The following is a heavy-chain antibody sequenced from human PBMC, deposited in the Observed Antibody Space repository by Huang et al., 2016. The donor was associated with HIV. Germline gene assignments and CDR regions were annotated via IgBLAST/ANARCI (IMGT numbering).Heavy chain of an antibody. CDR2: INPSVGST. Sequence: QVQLVQSGAEVKKPGASVKVSCKASGDTFNTYYIQWVRQAPGQGLEWMGVINPSVGSTKYAQKLQGRVTMTRDTSTTTVYMELNSLRAEDTAIYYCARGRMVRDAFHIWGQGTMVTVSS. D-gene: IGHD5-18*01. CDR3: ARGRMVRDAFHI. J-gene: IGHJ3*02. CDR1: GDTFNTYY. V-gene: IGHV1-46*02.